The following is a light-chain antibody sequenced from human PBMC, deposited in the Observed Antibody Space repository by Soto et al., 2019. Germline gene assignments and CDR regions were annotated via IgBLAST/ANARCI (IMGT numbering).Light chain of an antibody. J-gene: IGKJ2*01. CDR1: QSVSTW. V-gene: IGKV1-5*01. CDR2: DAS. Sequence: DRFTITCRASQSVSTWLAWYQQKPGKAPQLLIYDASILESGVPPRFSGSGSVTELTLTISNLQPDDFATYYCQQYNAYPYTFGQGTKVDIK. CDR3: QQYNAYPYT.